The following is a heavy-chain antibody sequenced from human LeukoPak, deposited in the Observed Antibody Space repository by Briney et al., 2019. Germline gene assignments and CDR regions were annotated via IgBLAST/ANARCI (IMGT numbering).Heavy chain of an antibody. CDR2: IYYSGST. CDR1: GGSISSYY. D-gene: IGHD3-10*01. Sequence: SETLSLTCTVSGGSISSYYWGWIRQPPGKGLEWIGSIYYSGSTYHNPSPKSRVTISVDTSKNQFSLKLSSVTAADTAVYYCARHLHGSGTIRFDYWGQGTLVTVSS. CDR3: ARHLHGSGTIRFDY. J-gene: IGHJ4*02. V-gene: IGHV4-39*01.